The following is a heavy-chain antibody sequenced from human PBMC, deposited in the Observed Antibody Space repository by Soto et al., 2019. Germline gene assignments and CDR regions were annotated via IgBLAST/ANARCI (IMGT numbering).Heavy chain of an antibody. CDR3: TKGSEVARQELDY. Sequence: GGSLRLSCAASGFTFSNFGMHWGRQAPGKGLEWVAAISADGSDKYFSDSVKGRFTISRDNSKNTLFLQMNGLRVEDTAVYYSTKGSEVARQELDYWGQGILVTVSS. D-gene: IGHD3-3*01. CDR2: ISADGSDK. J-gene: IGHJ4*02. V-gene: IGHV3-30*18. CDR1: GFTFSNFG.